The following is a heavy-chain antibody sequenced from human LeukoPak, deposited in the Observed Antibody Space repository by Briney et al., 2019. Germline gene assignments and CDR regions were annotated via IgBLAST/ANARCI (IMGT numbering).Heavy chain of an antibody. CDR2: IYTSGST. Sequence: SETLSLTCTVSGDSISSSSYYWSWIRQPAGKGLEWIGRIYTSGSTNYNPSLKSRVTMSVDTSKNQFSLKLSSVTAADTAVYYCARGVTGGDFDYWGQGTLVTVSS. CDR1: GDSISSSSYY. J-gene: IGHJ4*02. CDR3: ARGVTGGDFDY. V-gene: IGHV4-61*02. D-gene: IGHD7-27*01.